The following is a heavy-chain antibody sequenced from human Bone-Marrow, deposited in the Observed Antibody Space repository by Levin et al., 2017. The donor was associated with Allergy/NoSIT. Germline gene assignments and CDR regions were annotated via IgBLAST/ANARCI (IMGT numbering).Heavy chain of an antibody. Sequence: PGGSLRLSCAASGFTFSSHAMHWVRQAPGKGLEWVAVISNDEKNKYFADSVKGRFTISRDNSNNTLYLQMNSLRADDTAVYYCARDRDDFGDYAFDYWGQGSLVTVSS. CDR3: ARDRDDFGDYAFDY. CDR2: ISNDEKNK. J-gene: IGHJ4*02. D-gene: IGHD4-17*01. CDR1: GFTFSSHA. V-gene: IGHV3-30*04.